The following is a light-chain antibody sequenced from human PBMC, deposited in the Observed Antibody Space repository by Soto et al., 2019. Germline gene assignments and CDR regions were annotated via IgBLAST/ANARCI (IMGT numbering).Light chain of an antibody. Sequence: EIVLTQSPGTLSLSPGDRATLSCRASQTVSSSFLAWYQQKPGQAPRLLIYGASSRATGIPDRFSGSGSGTDFTLTISRLEPEDFALYYCQQCGTSPKTFGRGTKVEVK. CDR3: QQCGTSPKT. J-gene: IGKJ1*01. CDR2: GAS. V-gene: IGKV3-20*01. CDR1: QTVSSSF.